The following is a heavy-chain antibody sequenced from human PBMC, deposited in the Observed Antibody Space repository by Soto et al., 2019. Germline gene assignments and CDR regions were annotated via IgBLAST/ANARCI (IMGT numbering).Heavy chain of an antibody. D-gene: IGHD3-10*01. J-gene: IGHJ4*02. CDR3: ARPTYYYGSGNYYWHFAY. Sequence: GGSLRLSCAASGFTFSNYWMSWVRQAPGKGLEWVANIKQDGSEKNYGDSVKGRFTISRDNAKNSLYLQMNSLRAEDTAVYYCARPTYYYGSGNYYWHFAYWGQGTLVTVSS. CDR1: GFTFSNYW. CDR2: IKQDGSEK. V-gene: IGHV3-7*01.